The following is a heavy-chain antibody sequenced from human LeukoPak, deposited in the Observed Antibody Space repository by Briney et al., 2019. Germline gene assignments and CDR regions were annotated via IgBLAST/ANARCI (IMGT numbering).Heavy chain of an antibody. Sequence: GGSLRLSCAASRFSFITYGIHWVRQAPGKGREWVAFIRYDGSNRFYADSVRGRFTISRDNSKNTVYLQMNSLRAEDTAVYYCAKDRSMTTVTPFDNWGQGTLVAVSS. J-gene: IGHJ4*02. D-gene: IGHD4-17*01. CDR2: IRYDGSNR. CDR3: AKDRSMTTVTPFDN. V-gene: IGHV3-30*02. CDR1: RFSFITYG.